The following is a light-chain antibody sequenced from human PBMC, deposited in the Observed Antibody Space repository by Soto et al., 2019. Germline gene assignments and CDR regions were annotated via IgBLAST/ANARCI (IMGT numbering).Light chain of an antibody. Sequence: QSVLAQPASVSGSPGQSIAISCTGISSDVGAYDYVSWYQQHPDKAPKLIIYEVSLRPAGVSNRFSASKYVNTATLTISGLQTEDEADYYCASHTTSNTRVFGTGTKVTVL. CDR2: EVS. J-gene: IGLJ1*01. CDR1: SSDVGAYDY. CDR3: ASHTTSNTRV. V-gene: IGLV2-14*03.